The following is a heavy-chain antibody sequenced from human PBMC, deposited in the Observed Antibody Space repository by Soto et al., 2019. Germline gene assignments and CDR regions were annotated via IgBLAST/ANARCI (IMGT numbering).Heavy chain of an antibody. Sequence: GESLKLSCKGSGYIFTTYWIGWVRQLPGKGLEWMGLIYPHDSDTRYSPSFQGQVTISVDKSISTAYLQWSSLKASDTAVYYCVRGGGIWGQGTMVTVSS. CDR2: IYPHDSDT. D-gene: IGHD3-16*01. CDR3: VRGGGI. CDR1: GYIFTTYW. J-gene: IGHJ3*02. V-gene: IGHV5-51*01.